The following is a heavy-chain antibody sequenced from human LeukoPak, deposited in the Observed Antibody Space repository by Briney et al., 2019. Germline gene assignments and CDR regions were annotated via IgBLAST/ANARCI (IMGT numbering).Heavy chain of an antibody. CDR2: IWYDGSNK. Sequence: GGSLRLSCAASGFTLSSYGMHWVRQAPGKGLEWVAVIWYDGSNKYYADSVKGRFTISRDNSKNTLYLQMNSLRAEDTAVYYCARAAQDYYDILTGYSAGCDYWGQGTLVTVSS. J-gene: IGHJ4*02. CDR1: GFTLSSYG. CDR3: ARAAQDYYDILTGYSAGCDY. D-gene: IGHD3-9*01. V-gene: IGHV3-33*01.